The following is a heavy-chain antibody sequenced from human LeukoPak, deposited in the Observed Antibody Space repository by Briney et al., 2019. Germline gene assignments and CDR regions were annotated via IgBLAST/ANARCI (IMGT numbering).Heavy chain of an antibody. CDR2: INPSGGST. V-gene: IGHV1-46*01. J-gene: IGHJ4*02. CDR1: GYTFTSYY. CDR3: ARAIGANYYFDF. D-gene: IGHD3-10*01. Sequence: GASVKVSCKASGYTFTSYYMHWVRQAPGQGLEWMGIINPSGGSTSYAQKFQDRVTMTRDTSTSTAYMELRSLRSDDTAVYYCARAIGANYYFDFWGQGTLVTVSS.